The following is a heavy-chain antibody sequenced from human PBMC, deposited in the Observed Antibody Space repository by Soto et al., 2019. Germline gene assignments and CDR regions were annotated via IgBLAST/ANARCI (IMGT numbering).Heavy chain of an antibody. V-gene: IGHV4-34*01. D-gene: IGHD5-12*01. CDR2: INHSGST. CDR3: ARTVVATIFGRFDY. Sequence: SETLSLTCAVYGGSFSGYYWSWIRQPPGKGLEWVGEINHSGSTNYNPSLKSRVTISVDTSKNQFSLKLSSVTAADTAVYYCARTVVATIFGRFDYWGQGTLVTVSS. J-gene: IGHJ4*02. CDR1: GGSFSGYY.